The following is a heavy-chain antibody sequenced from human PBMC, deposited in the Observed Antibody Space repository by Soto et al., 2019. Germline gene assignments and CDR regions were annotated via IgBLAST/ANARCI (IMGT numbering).Heavy chain of an antibody. Sequence: EVPLVESGGGLVQPGGSLRLSCAASEFPISSNYMSWVRQAPGKGLEWVSAIYSDTSTYYADSVKGRFTISRGESKRTLYLQMDSLRPEDTAVYYCARISSTWFTVFDSWGQGTLVTVSS. J-gene: IGHJ4*02. V-gene: IGHV3-53*01. CDR2: IYSDTST. CDR1: EFPISSNY. CDR3: ARISSTWFTVFDS. D-gene: IGHD6-13*01.